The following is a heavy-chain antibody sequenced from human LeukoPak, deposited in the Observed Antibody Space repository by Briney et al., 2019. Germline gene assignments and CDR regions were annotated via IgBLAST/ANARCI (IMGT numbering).Heavy chain of an antibody. CDR2: INPSGDST. CDR3: ARGYSSGGYFDL. J-gene: IGHJ2*01. Sequence: GASVKVSCKAAGYTFTSYYMHWVRQAPGQGLEWMGIINPSGDSTSYAQKFQGRVTMTRDTSTSTVYMELSSLRSEDTAVYYCARGYSSGGYFDLWGRGTLVTVSS. CDR1: GYTFTSYY. V-gene: IGHV1-46*01. D-gene: IGHD6-19*01.